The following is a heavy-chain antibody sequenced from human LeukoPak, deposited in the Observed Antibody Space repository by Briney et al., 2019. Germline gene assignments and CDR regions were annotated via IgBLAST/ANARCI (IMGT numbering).Heavy chain of an antibody. Sequence: GGSLRLSCAASGFTFYNYAMTWVRQAPGKGLEWFSGISDNGGSTYHAVSVRSRFTISRDNSKNTLYLQMNSLIAEDTAVYYCARLGSGSLRPYHFDHWGQGSLVTVSS. J-gene: IGHJ4*02. D-gene: IGHD3-10*01. CDR1: GFTFYNYA. CDR2: ISDNGGST. V-gene: IGHV3-23*01. CDR3: ARLGSGSLRPYHFDH.